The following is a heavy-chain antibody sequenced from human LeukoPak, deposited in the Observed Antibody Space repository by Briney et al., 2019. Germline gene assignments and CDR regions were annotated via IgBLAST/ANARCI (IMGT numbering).Heavy chain of an antibody. D-gene: IGHD3-10*01. CDR2: IYYSGSI. CDR1: GGSISSGDYY. V-gene: IGHV4-30-4*01. J-gene: IGHJ4*02. Sequence: SQTLSLTCTVSGGSISSGDYYWSWIRQPPGKGLEWIGYIYYSGSIYYNPSLKSRFTISVDTSKNQFSLKLSSVTAADTAVYYCARCGGVTMVRGAPRLFDYWGQGTLVTVSS. CDR3: ARCGGVTMVRGAPRLFDY.